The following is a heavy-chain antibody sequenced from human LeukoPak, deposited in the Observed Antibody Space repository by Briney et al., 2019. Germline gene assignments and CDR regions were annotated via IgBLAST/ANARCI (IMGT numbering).Heavy chain of an antibody. CDR1: TFTFSGFA. D-gene: IGHD6-13*01. CDR3: AKDWGTAAAGTLVAFDI. CDR2: VSDSGKTQ. V-gene: IGHV3-30*04. J-gene: IGHJ3*02. Sequence: GGSLRLSCEASTFTFSGFAMHWVRQAPGKGLEWVAVVSDSGKTQYYADSVEGRFTISRDNSKNTLYLQMNSLRAEDTAVYYCAKDWGTAAAGTLVAFDIWGQGTMVTVSS.